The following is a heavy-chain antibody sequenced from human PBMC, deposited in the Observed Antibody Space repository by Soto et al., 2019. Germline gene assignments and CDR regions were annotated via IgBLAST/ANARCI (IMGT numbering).Heavy chain of an antibody. J-gene: IGHJ4*02. Sequence: GGSLRLSCAASGFTFSGNWMHWVRQAAGKGLVWVSRINMDGSSTNYADSVKGRFTISRDNAKNTLYLQMNSLRVDDTAVYYCARGPRGLYHHDYWGQRALVTVSS. CDR1: GFTFSGNW. D-gene: IGHD2-2*01. CDR3: ARGPRGLYHHDY. CDR2: INMDGSST. V-gene: IGHV3-74*01.